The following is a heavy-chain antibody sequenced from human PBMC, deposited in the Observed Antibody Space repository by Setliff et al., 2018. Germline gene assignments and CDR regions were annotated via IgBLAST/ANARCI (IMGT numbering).Heavy chain of an antibody. CDR1: GGSFSGYY. J-gene: IGHJ3*02. CDR3: ARGWGSGWSKEGAFDI. D-gene: IGHD6-19*01. Sequence: SETLSLTCAVYGGSFSGYYWSWLRQPPGKGLEWIGEINHNGSTNYNPSLKSRVTISVDTSKNQFSLKLSSVTAADTAVYYCARGWGSGWSKEGAFDIWGQGTMVT. CDR2: INHNGST. V-gene: IGHV4-34*01.